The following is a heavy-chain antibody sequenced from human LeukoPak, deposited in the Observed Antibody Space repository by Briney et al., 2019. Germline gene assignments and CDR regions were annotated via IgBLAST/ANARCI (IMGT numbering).Heavy chain of an antibody. J-gene: IGHJ4*02. V-gene: IGHV3-11*01. CDR2: ISGSGSTI. D-gene: IGHD1-26*01. CDR3: AKDRGELATDY. Sequence: GGSLRLSCAASGFTFSDYYMSWIRQTPGKGLEWVSYISGSGSTIFYADSVKGRLIISRDNAKNSLYLQLNSLRAEDTAVYYCAKDRGELATDYWGQGTLVTVSS. CDR1: GFTFSDYY.